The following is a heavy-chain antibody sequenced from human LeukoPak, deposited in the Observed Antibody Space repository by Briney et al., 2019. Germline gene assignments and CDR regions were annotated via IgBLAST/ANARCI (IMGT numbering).Heavy chain of an antibody. CDR2: ISWSSGTI. Sequence: GGSLRLSCAASGFTFDDYAMPWVRQAPGKGLEWVSGISWSSGTIGYADSVKGRFTISRDNAKNSLYLQMNSLRAEDTALYYCAKDISANSIVVAGTKTFDIWGQGTMVTVSS. CDR3: AKDISANSIVVAGTKTFDI. J-gene: IGHJ3*02. V-gene: IGHV3-9*01. CDR1: GFTFDDYA. D-gene: IGHD6-19*01.